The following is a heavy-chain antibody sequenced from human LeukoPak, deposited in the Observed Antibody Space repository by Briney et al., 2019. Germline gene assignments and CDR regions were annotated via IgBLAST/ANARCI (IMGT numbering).Heavy chain of an antibody. CDR1: GGSFSGYY. V-gene: IGHV4-34*01. CDR3: AREPITPLWLGSCFDY. J-gene: IGHJ4*02. Sequence: SETLSLTCAVYGGSFSGYYWSWIRQPPGKGLEWIGEINHSGSTNYNPSLKSRVTISVDTSKNQFSLKLSSVTAADTAVYYCAREPITPLWLGSCFDYWGQGTLVTVSS. CDR2: INHSGST. D-gene: IGHD3-10*01.